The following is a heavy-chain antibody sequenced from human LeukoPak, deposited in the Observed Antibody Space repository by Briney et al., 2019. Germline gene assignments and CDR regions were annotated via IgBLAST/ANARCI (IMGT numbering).Heavy chain of an antibody. CDR1: GYTFTGYY. CDR3: VTLCTADCYSDFHH. CDR2: INPSSGDT. D-gene: IGHD2-21*01. V-gene: IGHV1-2*02. J-gene: IGHJ1*01. Sequence: ASVKVSCKASGYTFTGYYMHWVRQAPGQGLEWMGWINPSSGDTNYAQKFQGRVTMTRDTSINTAYMELSSLRSDDTAMYHCVTLCTADCYSDFHHWGQGTLVTVSS.